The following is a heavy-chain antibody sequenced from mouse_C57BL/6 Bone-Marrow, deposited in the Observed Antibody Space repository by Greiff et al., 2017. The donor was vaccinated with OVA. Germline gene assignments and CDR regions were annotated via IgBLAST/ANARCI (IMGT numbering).Heavy chain of an antibody. V-gene: IGHV1-42*01. CDR2: INPSTGGT. J-gene: IGHJ3*01. CDR1: GYSFTGYY. D-gene: IGHD2-4*01. CDR3: ARGGYYDYDESAY. Sequence: VQLQQSGPELVKPGASVKISCKASGYSFTGYYMNWVKQSPEKSLEWIGEINPSTGGTTYNQKFKAKATLPVDKSSSTAYMQLKSLTSEDSAVYYCARGGYYDYDESAYWGQGTLVTVSA.